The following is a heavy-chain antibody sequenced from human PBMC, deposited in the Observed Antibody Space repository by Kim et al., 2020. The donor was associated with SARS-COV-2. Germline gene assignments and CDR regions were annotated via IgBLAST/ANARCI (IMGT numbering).Heavy chain of an antibody. Sequence: ASVKVSCKLSGYSLTELSIHWVRQAPEKGLEWMGGFDPEEGRIINAQKFQGRVTMTEDTSSGTAYMELRSLRSDDTAVYFCTTLNYGNYFDSWGQGTLVT. CDR3: TTLNYGNYFDS. V-gene: IGHV1-24*01. CDR1: GYSLTELS. D-gene: IGHD3-16*01. J-gene: IGHJ5*01. CDR2: FDPEEGRI.